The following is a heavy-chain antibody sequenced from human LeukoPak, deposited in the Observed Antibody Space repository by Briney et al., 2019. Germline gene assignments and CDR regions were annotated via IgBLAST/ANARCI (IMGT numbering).Heavy chain of an antibody. Sequence: SETLSLTCAVSGYSISSGYYWGWIRQPPGKGLEWIGSIYHSGSTYYNPSLKSRVTISVDTSKNQFSLKLSSVTAADTAVYYCARSVYSRGSYRYYFDYWGQGTLVTVSS. CDR2: IYHSGST. J-gene: IGHJ4*02. CDR1: GYSISSGYY. CDR3: ARSVYSRGSYRYYFDY. V-gene: IGHV4-38-2*01. D-gene: IGHD1-26*01.